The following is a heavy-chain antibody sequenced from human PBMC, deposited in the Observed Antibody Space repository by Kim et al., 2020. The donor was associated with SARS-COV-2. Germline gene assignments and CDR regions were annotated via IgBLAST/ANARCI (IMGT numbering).Heavy chain of an antibody. D-gene: IGHD6-13*01. V-gene: IGHV3-9*01. CDR3: AKERSSWQGADYFDY. CDR2: ISWNSGSI. Sequence: GGSLRLSCAASGFTFDDYAMHWVRQAPGKGLEWVSGISWNSGSIGYADSVKGRFTISRDNAKNSLYLQMNSLRAEDTALYYCAKERSSWQGADYFDYWG. J-gene: IGHJ4*01. CDR1: GFTFDDYA.